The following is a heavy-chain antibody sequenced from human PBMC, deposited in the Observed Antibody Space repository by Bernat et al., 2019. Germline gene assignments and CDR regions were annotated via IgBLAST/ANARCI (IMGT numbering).Heavy chain of an antibody. CDR1: GFTFSSYG. J-gene: IGHJ6*02. V-gene: IGHV3-33*01. D-gene: IGHD3-22*01. Sequence: QVQLVESGGGVVQPGRSLRLSCAASGFTFSSYGMHWVRQAPGKGLEWVAVIWYDGSNKYYADSVKGRFTISRDNSKNTLYLQMNSLRAEDTAVYYCARTHYYDSSGYYPQRYYYYGMDVWGQGTTVTVSS. CDR3: ARTHYYDSSGYYPQRYYYYGMDV. CDR2: IWYDGSNK.